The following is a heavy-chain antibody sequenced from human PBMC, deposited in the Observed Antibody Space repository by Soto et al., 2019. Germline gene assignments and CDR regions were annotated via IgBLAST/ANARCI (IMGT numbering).Heavy chain of an antibody. D-gene: IGHD5-18*01. J-gene: IGHJ4*02. CDR2: ISANDGNT. CDR1: GYTFTSYY. CDR3: ARSGYSYGPNPLLY. V-gene: IGHV1-18*04. Sequence: ASVKVSCKASGYTFTSYYMHWVRQAPGQGLEWMGRISANDGNTNYAQKLQGRVTMTTDTSTSTAYMELRSLRSDDTAVYYCARSGYSYGPNPLLYWGQGTLVTVSS.